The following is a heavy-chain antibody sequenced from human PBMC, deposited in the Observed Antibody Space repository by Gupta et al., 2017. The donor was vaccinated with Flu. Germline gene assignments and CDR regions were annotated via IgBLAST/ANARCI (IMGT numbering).Heavy chain of an antibody. CDR1: GGSMGTLY. V-gene: IGHV4-59*08. D-gene: IGHD1-26*01. CDR3: ARHPSRVGASSGSGFDL. Sequence: QVQLQESGPGLVKSSETLSLTCSVSGGSMGTLYWSWIRQPPGKGLEWIGYMFYIGSPNNNPSLKSRVTMSVDTSKNQFSLKLSSVTAADTAVYYCARHPSRVGASSGSGFDLWGQGTMVTVSS. J-gene: IGHJ3*01. CDR2: MFYIGSP.